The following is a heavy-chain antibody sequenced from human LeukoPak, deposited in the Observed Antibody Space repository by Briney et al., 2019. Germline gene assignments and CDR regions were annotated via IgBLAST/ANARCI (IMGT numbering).Heavy chain of an antibody. D-gene: IGHD2-2*01. CDR2: IYHSGST. J-gene: IGHJ5*02. CDR1: GGSISSGGYS. Sequence: SETLSLTCAVSGGSISSGGYSWSWIRQPPGKGLEWIGYIYHSGSTYYNPSLKSRVAISVDRSKNQFSLKLSSVTAADTAVYYCARGAVPAARDNWFDPWGQGTLVTVSS. V-gene: IGHV4-30-2*01. CDR3: ARGAVPAARDNWFDP.